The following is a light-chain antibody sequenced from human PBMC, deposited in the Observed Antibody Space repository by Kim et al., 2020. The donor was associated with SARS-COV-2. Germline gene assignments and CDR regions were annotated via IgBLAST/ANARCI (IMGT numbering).Light chain of an antibody. CDR3: QSYDSSLSGWV. J-gene: IGLJ3*02. Sequence: QSVLTQPPSVSGAPGQRVTISCTGSSSNIGADYDVHWYQYLPETVPKLLIYSNSNRPSGVPDRFSGSKSGTSASLAITGLQAEDEADYYCQSYDSSLSGWVFGGGTQLTVL. CDR1: SSNIGADYD. V-gene: IGLV1-40*01. CDR2: SNS.